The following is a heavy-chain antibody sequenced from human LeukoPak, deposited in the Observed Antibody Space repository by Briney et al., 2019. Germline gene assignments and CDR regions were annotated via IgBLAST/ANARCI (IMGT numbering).Heavy chain of an antibody. Sequence: GRSLRLSCAASGFTFSNYGMHWVRQAPGKGLEGVAVISYDGSNKYYADSVKGRFTITRDNSKNTLYLQMSSLRAEDTAVYYCAKDLQINNWKPRGLFDYWGQGTLVTVSS. CDR1: GFTFSNYG. D-gene: IGHD1-1*01. CDR3: AKDLQINNWKPRGLFDY. J-gene: IGHJ4*02. CDR2: ISYDGSNK. V-gene: IGHV3-30*18.